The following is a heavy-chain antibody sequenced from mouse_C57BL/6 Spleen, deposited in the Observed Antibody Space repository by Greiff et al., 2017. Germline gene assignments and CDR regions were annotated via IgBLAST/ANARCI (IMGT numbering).Heavy chain of an antibody. CDR2: IDPETGGT. CDR1: GYTFTDYE. CDR3: TRFQERYFDV. J-gene: IGHJ1*03. Sequence: QVQLKESGAELVRPGASVTLSCKASGYTFTDYEMHWVKQTPVHGLEWIGAIDPETGGTAYNQKFKGKAILTADKSSSTAYMELRSLTSEDSAVYYCTRFQERYFDVWGTGTTVTVSS. V-gene: IGHV1-15*01.